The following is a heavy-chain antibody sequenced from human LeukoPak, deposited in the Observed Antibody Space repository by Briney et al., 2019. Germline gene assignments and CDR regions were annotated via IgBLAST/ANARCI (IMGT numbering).Heavy chain of an antibody. J-gene: IGHJ6*03. CDR2: ISYDGSNK. Sequence: GGSLRPSCAASGFTFSSYGMHWVRQAPGKGLEWVAVISYDGSNKYYADSVKGRFTISRDNSKNTLYLQMNSLRAEDTAVYYCAKAGYMDVWGKGTTVTVSS. CDR3: AKAGYMDV. CDR1: GFTFSSYG. V-gene: IGHV3-30*18.